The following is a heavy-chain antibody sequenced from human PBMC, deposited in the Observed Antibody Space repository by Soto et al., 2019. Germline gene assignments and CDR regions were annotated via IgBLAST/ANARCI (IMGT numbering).Heavy chain of an antibody. V-gene: IGHV3-48*02. J-gene: IGHJ4*02. CDR3: SRGRGYCGGTNCYLDY. Sequence: PGGSLRLSFAASGFSFGIHSLKWVRQAPGKGLEWVSYISSSGSTIYYADSVKGRFTISRDNAKNSLYLQMNSLRDDDTAVYYCSRGRGYCGGTNCYLDYWGQGA. CDR1: GFSFGIHS. CDR2: ISSSGSTI. D-gene: IGHD2-21*01.